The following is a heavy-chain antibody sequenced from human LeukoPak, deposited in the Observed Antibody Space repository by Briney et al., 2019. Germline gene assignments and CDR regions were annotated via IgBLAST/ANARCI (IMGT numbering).Heavy chain of an antibody. Sequence: PGGSLRLSCAASGFTFSSYSMNWVRQAPGKGLEWVSSISSSSSYIYYADSVKGRFTISRDNAKNSLYLQMNSLRAEDTAVYYCARSYYTIFGVVPLSYYYYYMDVWGKGTTVTVSS. J-gene: IGHJ6*03. V-gene: IGHV3-21*01. CDR2: ISSSSSYI. D-gene: IGHD3-3*01. CDR3: ARSYYTIFGVVPLSYYYYYMDV. CDR1: GFTFSSYS.